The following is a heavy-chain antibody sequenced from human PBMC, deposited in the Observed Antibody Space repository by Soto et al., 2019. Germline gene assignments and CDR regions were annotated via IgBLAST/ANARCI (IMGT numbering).Heavy chain of an antibody. Sequence: QVPLVQSGAEEKKPGASVKGSCKASGYTFTGYAMHWVRQAPGQRLEWMGWINAGNGNTKYSQKFQGRVTITRDTSASTADMALSSLRSEDTAVSCAARAVAVAAEFDYWGQGTLVTVSS. D-gene: IGHD6-19*01. J-gene: IGHJ4*02. CDR3: ARAVAVAAEFDY. CDR2: INAGNGNT. CDR1: GYTFTGYA. V-gene: IGHV1-3*05.